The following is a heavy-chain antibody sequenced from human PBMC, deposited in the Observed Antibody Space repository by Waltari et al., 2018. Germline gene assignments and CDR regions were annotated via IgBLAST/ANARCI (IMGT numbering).Heavy chain of an antibody. V-gene: IGHV3-21*01. CDR2: ISGDSRFI. CDR1: GFTFSGYS. Sequence: EVQLVESGGGLVKPGGSLRLSCEASGFTFSGYSMYWVRQAPGKGLEWVSSISGDSRFIYYADSVNGRFTISSDDAKNSLYLQMNSLRVEDTAVYYCARDRRGYFDYWGPGTLVSVSS. D-gene: IGHD3-16*01. J-gene: IGHJ4*02. CDR3: ARDRRGYFDY.